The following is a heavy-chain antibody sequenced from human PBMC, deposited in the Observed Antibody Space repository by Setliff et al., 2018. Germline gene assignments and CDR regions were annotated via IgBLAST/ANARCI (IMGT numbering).Heavy chain of an antibody. CDR3: AGYGYDGSQYRGGFYYMDV. CDR2: IFSSGST. V-gene: IGHV4-59*11. Sequence: SETLSLTCTVSGASIRSHYWSWLRQPPGKGLEWIGYIFSSGSTNNNPSLKSRVTISVATSKPQFYLELTSVTAADTAVYYCAGYGYDGSQYRGGFYYMDVWGKGTTVTVSS. D-gene: IGHD3-16*01. CDR1: GASIRSHY. J-gene: IGHJ6*03.